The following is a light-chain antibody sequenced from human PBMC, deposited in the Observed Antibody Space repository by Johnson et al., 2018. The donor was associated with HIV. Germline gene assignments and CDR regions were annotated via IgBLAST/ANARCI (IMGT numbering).Light chain of an antibody. V-gene: IGLV1-51*02. Sequence: QSVLTQSPSVSAAPGQKVTISCSGSSSNIGNNYVSWYQQLPGTAPKLLIYENNKRPSGIPDRFSDSKSGTSATLGITGLQTGDEADYYSGTWESGLSAHYVCGTGTRVTVL. CDR1: SSNIGNNY. CDR3: GTWESGLSAHYV. J-gene: IGLJ1*01. CDR2: ENN.